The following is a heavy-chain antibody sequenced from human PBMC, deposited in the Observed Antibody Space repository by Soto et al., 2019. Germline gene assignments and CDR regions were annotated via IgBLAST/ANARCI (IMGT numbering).Heavy chain of an antibody. V-gene: IGHV3-48*01. D-gene: IGHD2-2*02. Sequence: GGSLRLSCAASGFTFSSYSMNWVRQAPGKGLEWVSYISSSSSTIYYADSVKGRFTISRDNAKNSLYLQMNSLRAEDTAVYYCARDTGYCSSTSCYRYYYYMDVWGKGTTVTVSS. CDR1: GFTFSSYS. CDR3: ARDTGYCSSTSCYRYYYYMDV. J-gene: IGHJ6*03. CDR2: ISSSSSTI.